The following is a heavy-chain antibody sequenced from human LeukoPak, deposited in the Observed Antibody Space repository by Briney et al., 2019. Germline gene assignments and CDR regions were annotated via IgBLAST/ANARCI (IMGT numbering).Heavy chain of an antibody. D-gene: IGHD3-3*01. V-gene: IGHV3-21*01. CDR3: ASSGSGYNDY. Sequence: GGSLRLSCAASGFTFSTYSMNWVRQAPGKGLEWVSSIGSSSSYIYYADSVKGRFTISRDNAKNSLYLQMNSLRTEDTAVYYCASSGSGYNDYWGQGTLVTVSS. J-gene: IGHJ4*02. CDR2: IGSSSSYI. CDR1: GFTFSTYS.